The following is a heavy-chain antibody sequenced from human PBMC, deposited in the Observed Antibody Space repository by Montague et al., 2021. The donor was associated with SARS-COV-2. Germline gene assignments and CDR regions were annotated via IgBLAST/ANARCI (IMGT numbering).Heavy chain of an antibody. CDR3: ARAYCGGDCYFYWYFDL. V-gene: IGHV6-1*01. D-gene: IGHD2-21*02. CDR2: TYYRSEWYN. CDR1: GDSVSSNIAT. J-gene: IGHJ2*01. Sequence: CAISGDSVSSNIATWNWIRQSPSRGLEWLGRTYYRSEWYNDYAVSVKSRVIINPDTSNNRISLQLNSVTPEDTAVYYCARAYCGGDCYFYWYFDLWGRGTLVTVSS.